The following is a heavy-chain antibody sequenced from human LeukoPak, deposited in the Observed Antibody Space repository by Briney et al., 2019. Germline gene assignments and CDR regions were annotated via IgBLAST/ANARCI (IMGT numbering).Heavy chain of an antibody. CDR3: ARDLFDFWSGYPYYFDY. CDR2: ISSSSSYI. D-gene: IGHD3-3*01. J-gene: IGHJ4*02. V-gene: IGHV3-21*01. CDR1: GFTFSSYS. Sequence: GGSLRLSCAASGFTFSSYSINWVRQAPGKGLEWVSSISSSSSYIYYADSVKGRFTISRDNAKNSLYLQMNSLRAEDTAVYYCARDLFDFWSGYPYYFDYWGQGTLVTVSS.